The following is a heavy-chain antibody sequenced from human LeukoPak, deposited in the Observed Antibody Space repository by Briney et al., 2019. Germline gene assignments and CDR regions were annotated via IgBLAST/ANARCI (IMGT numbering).Heavy chain of an antibody. Sequence: SETLPLTCAVYGGSFSGYYWSWIRQPPGKGLEWIGEINHSGSTNYNPSLKSRVTISVDTSKNQFSLKLSSVTAADTAVYYCARGPPDSSGYYSIDYWGQGTLVTVSS. V-gene: IGHV4-34*01. CDR3: ARGPPDSSGYYSIDY. CDR2: INHSGST. J-gene: IGHJ4*02. CDR1: GGSFSGYY. D-gene: IGHD3-22*01.